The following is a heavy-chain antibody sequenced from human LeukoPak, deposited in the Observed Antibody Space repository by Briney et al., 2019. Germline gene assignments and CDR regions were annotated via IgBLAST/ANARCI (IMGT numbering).Heavy chain of an antibody. CDR3: ARLGDSSGWYFDY. V-gene: IGHV3-33*01. J-gene: IGHJ4*02. Sequence: GRSLRLSCAASGFSFSSYGMHWVRQAPGKGLEWVAVIWYDGSNKYYADSVKGRFTISRDNSKNTLYLQMNSLRAEDTAVYYCARLGDSSGWYFDYWGQGTLVTVSS. CDR1: GFSFSSYG. D-gene: IGHD6-19*01. CDR2: IWYDGSNK.